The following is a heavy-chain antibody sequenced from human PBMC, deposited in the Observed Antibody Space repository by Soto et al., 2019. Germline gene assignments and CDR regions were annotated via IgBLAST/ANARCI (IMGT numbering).Heavy chain of an antibody. V-gene: IGHV3-15*01. Sequence: SLRHSCAASGFTFSNAWMSWVRQAPGKGLEWVGRIKSKTDGGTTDYAAPVKGRFTISRDDSKNTLYLQMNSLKTEDTAVYYCTTVFSGWEPYYFDYWGQGTLVTVSS. D-gene: IGHD1-26*01. CDR2: IKSKTDGGTT. CDR1: GFTFSNAW. J-gene: IGHJ4*02. CDR3: TTVFSGWEPYYFDY.